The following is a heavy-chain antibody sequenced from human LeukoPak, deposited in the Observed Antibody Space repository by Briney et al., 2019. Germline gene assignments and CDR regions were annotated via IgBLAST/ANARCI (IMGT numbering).Heavy chain of an antibody. J-gene: IGHJ5*02. CDR2: IYYSGST. CDR1: GGSISSGDYY. CDR3: ASSFYYDSSETGNWFDP. D-gene: IGHD3-22*01. Sequence: SQTLSLTCTVSGGSISSGDYYWSWIRQLPGKALEWIGYIYYSGSTYYNPSLKSRVTISVDTSKNQLSLKLSSVTAADTAVYYCASSFYYDSSETGNWFDPWGQGTLVTVSS. V-gene: IGHV4-30-4*01.